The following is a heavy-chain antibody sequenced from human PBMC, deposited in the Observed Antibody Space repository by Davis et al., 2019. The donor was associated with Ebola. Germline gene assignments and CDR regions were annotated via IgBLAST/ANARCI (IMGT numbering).Heavy chain of an antibody. CDR2: IIPMFRSP. V-gene: IGHV1-69*13. CDR3: ARGRTGFYYDSSDSPHWFDP. Sequence: SVKVSCKASGGTFSSFAVSWVRQAPGRGPEWMGGIIPMFRSPKYPQRFMDRVTITADESTKTVYMEMRSLTPEDTAVYFCARGRTGFYYDSSDSPHWFDPWGQGTLVTVSS. J-gene: IGHJ5*02. D-gene: IGHD3-22*01. CDR1: GGTFSSFA.